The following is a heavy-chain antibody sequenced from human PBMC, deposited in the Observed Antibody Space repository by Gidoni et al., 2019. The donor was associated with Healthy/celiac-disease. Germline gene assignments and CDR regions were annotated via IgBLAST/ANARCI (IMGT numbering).Heavy chain of an antibody. CDR1: GGTFSSYA. Sequence: QVQLVQSGAEVKKPGSSVKVSCKASGGTFSSYAIRWVRQAPGQGLEWMGRIITILGIANYAQKFQGRVTMTADKSTSTAYMELSSLRSEDTAVYYCARENDSSGYYYGDFDYWGQGTLVTVSS. D-gene: IGHD3-22*01. CDR3: ARENDSSGYYYGDFDY. CDR2: IITILGIA. V-gene: IGHV1-69*04. J-gene: IGHJ4*02.